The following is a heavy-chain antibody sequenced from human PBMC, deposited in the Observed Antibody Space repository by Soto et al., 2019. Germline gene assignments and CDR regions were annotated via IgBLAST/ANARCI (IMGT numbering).Heavy chain of an antibody. CDR3: AHGSGWLSDY. J-gene: IGHJ4*02. CDR2: IYWNDDN. V-gene: IGHV2-5*01. D-gene: IGHD6-19*01. Sequence: QITLKESGPTLVKPTETLTLTCTFSGFSLKSPAVCVNWIRQPPGKALEWLALIYWNDDNHYSPYLRSRLTIAKDTSKNQVVLTMTNMDPVDTATYYCAHGSGWLSDYWGQGTLVTVSS. CDR1: GFSLKSPAVC.